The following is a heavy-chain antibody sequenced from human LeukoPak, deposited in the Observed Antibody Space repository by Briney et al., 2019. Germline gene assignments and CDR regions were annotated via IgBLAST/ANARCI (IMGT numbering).Heavy chain of an antibody. CDR2: IWYDGSNK. Sequence: GGSLRLSCAASGFTFSNYGMHWVRQAPGKGLEWVAIIWYDGSNKYYTDSVKGRFTISRDNSKNTLYLQMNSLRAEDTAVYYCATVRGYSGSWYDDYWGQGTLVTVSS. CDR3: ATVRGYSGSWYDDY. V-gene: IGHV3-33*01. J-gene: IGHJ4*02. D-gene: IGHD6-13*01. CDR1: GFTFSNYG.